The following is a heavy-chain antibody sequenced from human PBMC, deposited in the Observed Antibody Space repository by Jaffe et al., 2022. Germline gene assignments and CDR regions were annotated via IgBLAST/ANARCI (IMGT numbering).Heavy chain of an antibody. CDR2: ISGSGGST. D-gene: IGHD2-15*01. V-gene: IGHV3-23*01. J-gene: IGHJ4*02. Sequence: EVQLLESGGGLVQPGGSLRLSCAASGFTFSSYAMSWVRQAPGKGLEWVSAISGSGGSTYYADSVKGRFTISRDNSKNTLYLQMNSLRAEDTAVYYCAKGLGYCSGGSCYEYFDYWGQGTLVTVSS. CDR1: GFTFSSYA. CDR3: AKGLGYCSGGSCYEYFDY.